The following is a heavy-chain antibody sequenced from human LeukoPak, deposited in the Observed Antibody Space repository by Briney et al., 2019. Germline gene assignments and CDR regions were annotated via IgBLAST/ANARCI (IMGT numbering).Heavy chain of an antibody. J-gene: IGHJ4*02. V-gene: IGHV1-69*13. CDR3: AATTDIVVVVAASPPYFDY. Sequence: SVKVSCEASGGTFSSYAISWVRQAPGQGLEWMGGIIPIFGTANYAQKFQGRVTITADESTSTAYMELSSLRSEDTAVYYCAATTDIVVVVAASPPYFDYWGQGTLVTVSS. D-gene: IGHD2-15*01. CDR1: GGTFSSYA. CDR2: IIPIFGTA.